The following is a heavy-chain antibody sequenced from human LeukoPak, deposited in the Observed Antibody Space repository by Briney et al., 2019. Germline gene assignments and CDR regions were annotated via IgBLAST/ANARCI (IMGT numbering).Heavy chain of an antibody. CDR1: GYTLSKYG. J-gene: IGHJ4*02. CDR3: ASNPRGDSWTFDY. V-gene: IGHV1-18*04. CDR2: ISIYNGNT. Sequence: GASVKVSCKASGYTLSKYGVNWERQAPGQGLEWMGWISIYNGNTNYAQILQGRVTMTTDTSTSTVYMELRSLRSDDTAVYYCASNPRGDSWTFDYWGQGTLVTVSS. D-gene: IGHD2-21*02.